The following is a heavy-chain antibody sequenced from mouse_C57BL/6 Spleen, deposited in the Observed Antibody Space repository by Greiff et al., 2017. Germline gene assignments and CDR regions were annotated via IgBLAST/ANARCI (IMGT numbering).Heavy chain of an antibody. CDR3: ASGGLLRDYAMDY. Sequence: QVQLQQSGAELVRPGASVKLSCKASGYTFTSYGISWVKQRPGQGLEWIGEIYPRSGYTTYNEKFKGKATLTADKSSSTAYMELRSLTSEDSAVYFCASGGLLRDYAMDYWGQGTSVTVSS. V-gene: IGHV1-81*01. CDR2: IYPRSGYT. J-gene: IGHJ4*01. CDR1: GYTFTSYG. D-gene: IGHD2-3*01.